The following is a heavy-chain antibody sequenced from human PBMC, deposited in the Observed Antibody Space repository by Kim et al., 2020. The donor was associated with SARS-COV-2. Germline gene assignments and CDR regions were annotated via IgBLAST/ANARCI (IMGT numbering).Heavy chain of an antibody. D-gene: IGHD6-19*01. Sequence: GGSLRLSCAASGFTFGSYEMNWVRQAPGKGLEWVSYISSRGITIYYADSVKGRFTISRDNAKNSLYLQMNSLRAEDTAIYYCARGYSSGWGVTYWGQGTLVTVSS. CDR3: ARGYSSGWGVTY. J-gene: IGHJ4*02. CDR1: GFTFGSYE. CDR2: ISSRGITI. V-gene: IGHV3-48*03.